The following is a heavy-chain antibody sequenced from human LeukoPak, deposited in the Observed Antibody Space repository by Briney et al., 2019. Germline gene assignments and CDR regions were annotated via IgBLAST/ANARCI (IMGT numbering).Heavy chain of an antibody. D-gene: IGHD3-16*02. CDR3: ARCRLTFGGVIVHYYYYMDV. V-gene: IGHV1-8*01. Sequence: ASVKVSCKASGYTFTSYDINWVRQATGQGLEWMGWMNPNSGNTGYAQKFQGRVTMTRNTSISTAYMELSSLRSEDTAVYYCARCRLTFGGVIVHYYYYMDVWGKGTTVTISS. J-gene: IGHJ6*03. CDR2: MNPNSGNT. CDR1: GYTFTSYD.